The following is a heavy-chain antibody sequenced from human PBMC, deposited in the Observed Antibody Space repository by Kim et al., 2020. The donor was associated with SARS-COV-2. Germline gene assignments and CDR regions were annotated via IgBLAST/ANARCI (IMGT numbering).Heavy chain of an antibody. D-gene: IGHD2-15*01. V-gene: IGHV4-34*01. Sequence: SETLSLTCAVYGGSFSGYYWSWIRQPPGKGLEWIGEINHSGSTNYNPSLKSRVTISVDTSKNQFSLKLSSVTAADTAVYYCARCKSAVVPDYWGQGTLVTVSS. CDR1: GGSFSGYY. J-gene: IGHJ4*02. CDR3: ARCKSAVVPDY. CDR2: INHSGST.